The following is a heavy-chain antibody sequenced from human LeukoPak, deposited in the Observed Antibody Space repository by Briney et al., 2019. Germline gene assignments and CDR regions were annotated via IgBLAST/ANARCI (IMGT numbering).Heavy chain of an antibody. D-gene: IGHD2-2*01. CDR1: GFTFSDYY. J-gene: IGHJ3*02. CDR2: SSSSGSTI. Sequence: PGGSLRLSCAASGFTFSDYYMSWIRQAPGKGLEWVSYSSSSGSTIYYADSVKGRFTISRDNAKNSLYLQMNSLRAEDTAVYYCARRSEYQLPLKWYAFDIWGQGTMVTVSS. V-gene: IGHV3-11*04. CDR3: ARRSEYQLPLKWYAFDI.